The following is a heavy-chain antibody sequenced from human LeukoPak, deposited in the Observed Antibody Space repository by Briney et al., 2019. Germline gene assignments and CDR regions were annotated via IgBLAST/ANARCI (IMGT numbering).Heavy chain of an antibody. CDR2: FSYDGSNE. CDR3: ARGMGGSSWSNSYYYGMDV. Sequence: GRSLRLSCAASGFIFSSYAMHWVRQAPGKGLEWVAVFSYDGSNEYYADSVKGRFTISRDNSKNTLYMEMERLETEDTAVYYCARGMGGSSWSNSYYYGMDVWGQGTTVTVSS. D-gene: IGHD6-13*01. V-gene: IGHV3-30*04. J-gene: IGHJ6*02. CDR1: GFIFSSYA.